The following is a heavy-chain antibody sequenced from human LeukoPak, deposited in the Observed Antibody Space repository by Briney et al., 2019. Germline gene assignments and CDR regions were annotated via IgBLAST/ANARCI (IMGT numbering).Heavy chain of an antibody. V-gene: IGHV4-59*01. CDR2: IYYSGST. CDR1: GGSISSYY. D-gene: IGHD3-10*01. Sequence: SETLSFTCTVSGGSISSYYWSWIRQPPGKGLEWIGNIYYSGSTNYNPSLKSRVTISVDTSKNQFSLKLSSVTAADTAVYYCARDPPNYYGSGMDIWGQGTMVTVSS. J-gene: IGHJ3*02. CDR3: ARDPPNYYGSGMDI.